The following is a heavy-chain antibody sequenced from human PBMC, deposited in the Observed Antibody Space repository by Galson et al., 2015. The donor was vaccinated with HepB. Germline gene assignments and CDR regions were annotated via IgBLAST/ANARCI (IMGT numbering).Heavy chain of an antibody. CDR2: VSSDGTDK. Sequence: SLRLSCAASGFTFRSFAMHWVRQAPGKGLEWVADVSSDGTDKNYADSVKGRFTISRDNSEDTFYLEMNSLRPEDTAVYYCARGGASAAANPFDYWGQGALVTVSS. CDR1: GFTFRSFA. CDR3: ARGGASAAANPFDY. D-gene: IGHD2-2*01. V-gene: IGHV3-30*04. J-gene: IGHJ4*02.